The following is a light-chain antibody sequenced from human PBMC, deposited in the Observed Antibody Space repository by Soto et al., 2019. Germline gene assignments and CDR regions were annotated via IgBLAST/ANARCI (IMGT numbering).Light chain of an antibody. CDR1: QGISSY. CDR3: QQLNGYPLT. Sequence: DIQLTQSPSFLSASVGDRVTITCRASQGISSYLAWYQQKPGKAPNLLIYTASTLQSGVPSRFSGSGSGTEFNLTISSLQPEDFGTYYCQQLNGYPLTFGGGTKVEIK. V-gene: IGKV1-9*01. J-gene: IGKJ4*01. CDR2: TAS.